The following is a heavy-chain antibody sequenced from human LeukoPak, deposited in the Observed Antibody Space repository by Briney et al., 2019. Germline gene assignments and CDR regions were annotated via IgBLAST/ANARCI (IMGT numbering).Heavy chain of an antibody. CDR2: IYYSGST. V-gene: IGHV4-59*01. CDR1: GGSISSYY. Sequence: SETLSLTCTVSGGSISSYYWSWIRQPPGKGLEWIGYIYYSGSTNYSPSLKSRVTISVDTSKNQFSLKLSSVTAADTAVYYCAAYYDFWSGVEYWGQGTLVTVSS. D-gene: IGHD3-3*01. CDR3: AAYYDFWSGVEY. J-gene: IGHJ4*02.